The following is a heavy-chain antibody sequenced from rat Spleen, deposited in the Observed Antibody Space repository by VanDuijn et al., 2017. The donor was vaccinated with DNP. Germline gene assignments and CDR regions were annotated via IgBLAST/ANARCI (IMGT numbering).Heavy chain of an antibody. CDR2: VPSSGGST. V-gene: IGHV5-31*01. J-gene: IGHJ2*01. CDR1: RFTFNSYW. CDR3: ARREGDY. D-gene: IGHD1-11*01. Sequence: EVQLVESGGDLVQPGRSLKLSCVASRFTFNSYWMAWIRQVPGKGLEWVASVPSSGGSTYYPDSVKGRFIISRDNARNTLYLQMNSLRSEETATYYCARREGDYWGQGVMVTVSS.